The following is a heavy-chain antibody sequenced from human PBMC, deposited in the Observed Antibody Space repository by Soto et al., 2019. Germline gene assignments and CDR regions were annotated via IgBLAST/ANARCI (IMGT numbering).Heavy chain of an antibody. J-gene: IGHJ3*02. CDR2: IYYSGST. D-gene: IGHD6-13*01. CDR3: ARRYSSAFDI. V-gene: IGHV4-61*01. CDR1: GFSVSSGSYY. Sequence: SETLSLTCTVSGFSVSSGSYYWSWIRQPPGKGLEWIGYIYYSGSTNYNPSLKSRVTISVDTSKNQFSLKLSSVTAADTAVYYCARRYSSAFDIWGQGTMVTVSS.